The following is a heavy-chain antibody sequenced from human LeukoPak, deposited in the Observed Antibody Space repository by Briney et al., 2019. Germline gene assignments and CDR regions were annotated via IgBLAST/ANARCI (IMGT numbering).Heavy chain of an antibody. D-gene: IGHD2-8*02. CDR2: ISSSGSTI. CDR1: GFTFSSYE. V-gene: IGHV3-48*03. CDR3: ATYRQVLLPFES. Sequence: GGSLRLSCAASGFTFSSYEMNWVRQAPGQGLAWVSYISSSGSTIYYADSVKGRFTISRDNAKNSLYLQMNSLRAEDTAIYYCATYRQVLLPFESWGQGTLVTVSS. J-gene: IGHJ4*02.